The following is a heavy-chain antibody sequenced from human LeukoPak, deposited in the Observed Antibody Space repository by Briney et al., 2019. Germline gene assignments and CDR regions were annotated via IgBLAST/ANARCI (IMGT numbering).Heavy chain of an antibody. D-gene: IGHD3-10*01. J-gene: IGHJ5*02. CDR2: IYYSGST. Sequence: SETLSLTCTVSGGSISSYYWSWIRQPPGKGLEWIGYIYYSGSTNYNPSLKSRVTISVDTSKNQFSLKLSSVTAADTAVYYCASTGGFGELLLWFDPWGQGTLVIVSS. CDR3: ASTGGFGELLLWFDP. V-gene: IGHV4-59*01. CDR1: GGSISSYY.